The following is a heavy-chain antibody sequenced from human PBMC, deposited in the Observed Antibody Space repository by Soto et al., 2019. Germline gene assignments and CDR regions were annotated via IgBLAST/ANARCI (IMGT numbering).Heavy chain of an antibody. D-gene: IGHD2-15*01. CDR2: ISYDGSNK. J-gene: IGHJ4*02. CDR1: GFTFSSYG. V-gene: IGHV3-30*18. Sequence: GGSLRLSCAASGFTFSSYGMHWVRQAPGKGLEWVAVISYDGSNKYYADSVKGRFTISRDNSKNTLYLQMNSLRAEDTAVYYCAKSMDIVVGGPRSDFDYWGQGT. CDR3: AKSMDIVVGGPRSDFDY.